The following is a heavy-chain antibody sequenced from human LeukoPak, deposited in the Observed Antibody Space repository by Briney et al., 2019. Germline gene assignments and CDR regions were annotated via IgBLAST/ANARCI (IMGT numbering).Heavy chain of an antibody. Sequence: PSETLSLTCTVSGYSISSGYYWGWIRQPPGKGLEWIGSIYHSGSRYYNPSLKSRVTISIDTSKNQFSLKLSSVTAADTAVFYCARIGGGTYDSSGYYFLDYWGQGTLVTVSS. V-gene: IGHV4-38-2*02. CDR3: ARIGGGTYDSSGYYFLDY. J-gene: IGHJ4*02. D-gene: IGHD3-22*01. CDR2: IYHSGSR. CDR1: GYSISSGYY.